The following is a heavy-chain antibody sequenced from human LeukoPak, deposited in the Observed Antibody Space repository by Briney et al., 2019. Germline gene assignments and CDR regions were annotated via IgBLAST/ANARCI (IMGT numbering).Heavy chain of an antibody. D-gene: IGHD3-10*01. CDR1: GFTSSSYA. CDR2: ISGSGGST. CDR3: AKSGGLSGSGRLGMDV. J-gene: IGHJ6*02. V-gene: IGHV3-23*01. Sequence: GGSLRLSCAASGFTSSSYAMSWGRQAPGKGLEWVSAISGSGGSTYYADSVKGRFTISRDNSINTLYLQMSSLRAEDAAVYYCAKSGGLSGSGRLGMDVWGQGTTVTVSS.